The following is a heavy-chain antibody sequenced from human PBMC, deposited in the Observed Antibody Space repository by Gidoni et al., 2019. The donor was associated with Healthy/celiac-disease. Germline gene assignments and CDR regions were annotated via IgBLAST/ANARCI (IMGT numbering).Heavy chain of an antibody. Sequence: QLTLKESGPTLVTPTQTLTRTCTFSGFSLSTSGVGVGWIRQPPGKALEWLALIYWNDAKRYRPSLKSRLTIAKDTSKNQVVLTMTTMDPVATATYCCAHRGGTIFGVVNAFDIWGQGTLVTVSS. D-gene: IGHD3-3*01. CDR2: IYWNDAK. CDR3: AHRGGTIFGVVNAFDI. CDR1: GFSLSTSGVG. J-gene: IGHJ3*02. V-gene: IGHV2-5*01.